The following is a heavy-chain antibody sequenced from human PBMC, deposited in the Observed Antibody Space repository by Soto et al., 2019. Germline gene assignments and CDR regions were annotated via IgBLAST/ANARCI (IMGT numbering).Heavy chain of an antibody. Sequence: PVGYLGLCCSFAVFTVSDSMSWVRQSPGKGLECVSFIHSDGSTHYTDSVRGRFTISRDNSKNTLYLQMDRLRVDDTAVYFCAREDRGSFNYLGEGTLRNVSS. CDR2: IHSDGST. CDR3: AREDRGSFNY. D-gene: IGHD5-12*01. J-gene: IGHJ4*02. CDR1: VFTVSDS. V-gene: IGHV3-53*01.